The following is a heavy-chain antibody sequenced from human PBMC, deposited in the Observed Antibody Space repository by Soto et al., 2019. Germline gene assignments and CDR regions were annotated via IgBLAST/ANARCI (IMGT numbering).Heavy chain of an antibody. CDR1: GFTFSSYA. D-gene: IGHD2-15*01. J-gene: IGHJ3*02. CDR2: ISYDGSNK. Sequence: RLSCAASGFTFSSYAMHWVRQAPGKGLEWVAVISYDGSNKYYADSVKGRFTISRDNSKNTLYLQMNSLRAEDTAVYYCARGGIVVVVAPPDAFDIWGQGTMVTVSS. CDR3: ARGGIVVVVAPPDAFDI. V-gene: IGHV3-30-3*01.